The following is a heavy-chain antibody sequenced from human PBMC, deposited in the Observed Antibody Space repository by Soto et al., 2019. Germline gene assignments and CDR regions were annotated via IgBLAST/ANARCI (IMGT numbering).Heavy chain of an antibody. D-gene: IGHD2-8*01. V-gene: IGHV3-30*18. CDR3: ANLCYDSSENLDY. Sequence: QVQLVESGGGVVQPGRSLRLSCAASGFTFTTYAMHWVRQAPGKGLEWVAVISYDGFNKYYAGYVKGRFTISRDNSKNTLYLQMNCLSAEDTAVYYCANLCYDSSENLDYWGQGTLVTVSS. CDR1: GFTFTTYA. CDR2: ISYDGFNK. J-gene: IGHJ4*02.